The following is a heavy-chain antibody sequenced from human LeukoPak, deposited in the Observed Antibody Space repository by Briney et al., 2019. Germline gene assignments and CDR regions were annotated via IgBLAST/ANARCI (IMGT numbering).Heavy chain of an antibody. J-gene: IGHJ6*03. D-gene: IGHD5-18*01. CDR1: GGSISSYY. CDR2: IYTSGST. V-gene: IGHV4-4*09. CDR3: AYSYGYYYYYMDV. Sequence: SETLSLTCTVSGGSISSYYWSWIRQPPGKGLEWIGYIYTSGSTNYNPSLKSRVPISVDTSKNQFSLKLGSVTAADTAVYYCAYSYGYYYYYMDVWGKGTTVTVSS.